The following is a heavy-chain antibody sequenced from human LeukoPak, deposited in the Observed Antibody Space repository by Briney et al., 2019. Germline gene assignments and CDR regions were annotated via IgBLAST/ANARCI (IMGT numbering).Heavy chain of an antibody. CDR3: ARGPRFWSGYRLPYYYYYGMDV. CDR2: INHSGST. D-gene: IGHD3-3*01. Sequence: SETLSLTCAVYGGSFSGYYWSWIRQPPGKGLEWIGEINHSGSTNYNPSLKSRVTLSVDTSKNQFSLKLSSVTAADTAVYYCARGPRFWSGYRLPYYYYYGMDVWGQGTTVTVSS. CDR1: GGSFSGYY. J-gene: IGHJ6*02. V-gene: IGHV4-34*01.